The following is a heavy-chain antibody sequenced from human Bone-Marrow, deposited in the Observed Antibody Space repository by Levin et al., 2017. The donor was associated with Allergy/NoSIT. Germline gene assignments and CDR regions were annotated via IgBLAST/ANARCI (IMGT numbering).Heavy chain of an antibody. J-gene: IGHJ5*02. CDR3: ARVGGATVTPEGWFDP. CDR2: IIPIFGTA. D-gene: IGHD4-17*01. Sequence: SVKVSCKASGGTFSSYAISWVRQAPGQGLEWMGGIIPIFGTANYAQKFQGRVTITADESTSTAYMELSSLRSEDTAVYYCARVGGATVTPEGWFDPWGQGTLVTVSS. CDR1: GGTFSSYA. V-gene: IGHV1-69*13.